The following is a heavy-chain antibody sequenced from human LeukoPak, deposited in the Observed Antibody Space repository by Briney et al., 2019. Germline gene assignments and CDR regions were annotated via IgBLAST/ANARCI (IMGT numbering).Heavy chain of an antibody. CDR1: GFTFDDYD. D-gene: IGHD6-19*01. CDR3: AKYSSGWYYYYYYMDV. CDR2: INWNGGST. Sequence: GGSLRPTCDASGFTFDDYDMSWVRQVPGKGLEWVSGINWNGGSTGYADSVKGRFTISRDNSKNTLYLQMNSLRAEDTAVYYCAKYSSGWYYYYYYMDVWGKGTTVTVSS. J-gene: IGHJ6*03. V-gene: IGHV3-20*04.